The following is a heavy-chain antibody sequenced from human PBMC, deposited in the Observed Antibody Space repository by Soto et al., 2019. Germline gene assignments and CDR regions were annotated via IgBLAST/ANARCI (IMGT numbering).Heavy chain of an antibody. CDR1: GFTFSTYW. CDR2: IKEDGSEE. V-gene: IGHV3-7*05. J-gene: IGHJ6*02. CDR3: ARDWGAPGRGSALGYYYHFGMDV. Sequence: ESGGGVVQPGGSLRLSCAASGFTFSTYWMNWVRQAPGKGLEWVANIKEDGSEEFYVDSVKGRFTISRDNAKNSLYLDMNRLRGEDTAVYYCARDWGAPGRGSALGYYYHFGMDVWGQGTTVTVPS. D-gene: IGHD3-16*01.